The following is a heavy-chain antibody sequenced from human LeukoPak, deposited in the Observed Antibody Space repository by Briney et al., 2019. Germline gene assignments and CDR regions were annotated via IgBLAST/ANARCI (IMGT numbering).Heavy chain of an antibody. CDR1: GGSISNSY. D-gene: IGHD1-1*01. Sequence: SETLSLTCTVSGGSISNSYWSWIRQPPGRGLEWIGYIYYSGSTNYNPSLKSRVTISVDTSKNQSSLKLSSVTAADTAVYYYARLRTHNDGDALDIWGQGTMVTVSS. CDR2: IYYSGST. J-gene: IGHJ3*02. V-gene: IGHV4-59*01. CDR3: ARLRTHNDGDALDI.